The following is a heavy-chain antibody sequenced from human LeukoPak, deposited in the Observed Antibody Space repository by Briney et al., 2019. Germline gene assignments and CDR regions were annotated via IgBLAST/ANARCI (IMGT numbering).Heavy chain of an antibody. CDR2: ISESSSFI. J-gene: IGHJ5*02. CDR3: ARQRGYCSSGVCRGWFDP. CDR1: GFTFRNYN. Sequence: PRGSLRPSCAASGFTFRNYNMNWVRQAPGKGLEWVSSISESSSFIQYADSLKGRFAISRDNAKNSLYLQMNSLRAEDTAVYYCARQRGYCSSGVCRGWFDPWGQGTLVTVSS. V-gene: IGHV3-21*01. D-gene: IGHD2-8*01.